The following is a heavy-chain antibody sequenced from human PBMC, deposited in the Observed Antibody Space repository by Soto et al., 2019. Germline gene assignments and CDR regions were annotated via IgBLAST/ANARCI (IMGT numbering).Heavy chain of an antibody. J-gene: IGHJ4*02. CDR3: VSWLSAHFDY. V-gene: IGHV3-23*05. CDR2: IDNSGTRT. Sequence: EVQLLESGGRLVQPGQSLRLSCAASPVGFSGLGMSWVRQAPGKGLEWVSTIDNSGTRTHYADSVKGRFTISRDTSKYTLHLQMDYLRAEDTALYHCVSWLSAHFDYWGRGTLVTVSS. D-gene: IGHD6-19*01. CDR1: PVGFSGLG.